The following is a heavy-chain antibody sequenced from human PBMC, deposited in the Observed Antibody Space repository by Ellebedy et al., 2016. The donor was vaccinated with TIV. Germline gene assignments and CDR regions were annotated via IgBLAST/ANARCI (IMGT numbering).Heavy chain of an antibody. D-gene: IGHD3-10*01. V-gene: IGHV4-59*12. CDR1: GGSISSYY. J-gene: IGHJ6*02. CDR2: IYYSGST. Sequence: MPSETLSLTCTVSGGSISSYYWSWIRQPPGKGLEWIGYIYYSGSTNYNPSLKGRVTISVDTSKNQFSLKLSSVTAADTAVYYCARDRGVRGVIELDVWGQGTTVTVSS. CDR3: ARDRGVRGVIELDV.